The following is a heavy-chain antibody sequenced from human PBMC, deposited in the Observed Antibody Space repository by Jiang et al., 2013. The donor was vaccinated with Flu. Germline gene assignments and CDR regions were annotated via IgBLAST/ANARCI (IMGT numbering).Heavy chain of an antibody. CDR1: GDSVSSNSAA. D-gene: IGHD6-19*01. Sequence: SLTCAISGDSVSSNSAAWNWIRQSPSRGLEWLGRTYYRSKWYNDYAVSVKSRITINPDTSKNQFSLQLNSVTPEDTAVYYCARSKTSSGWYRRRYDWYFDLWGRGTLVTVSS. CDR2: TYYRSKWYN. J-gene: IGHJ2*01. CDR3: ARSKTSSGWYRRRYDWYFDL. V-gene: IGHV6-1*01.